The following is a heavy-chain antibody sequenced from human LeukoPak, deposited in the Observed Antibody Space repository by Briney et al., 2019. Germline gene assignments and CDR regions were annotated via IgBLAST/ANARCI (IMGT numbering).Heavy chain of an antibody. CDR3: ARLTMIVVVPDAFDI. Sequence: GGSLRLSCAASGFTFSDYYMSWIRQAPGKGLEWVSYISSSGSTIYYADSVKGRFTISRDNAKNSLYLQMNSLRAEDTAVYYCARLTMIVVVPDAFDIWGQGTMVTVSS. V-gene: IGHV3-11*04. CDR1: GFTFSDYY. D-gene: IGHD3-22*01. CDR2: ISSSGSTI. J-gene: IGHJ3*02.